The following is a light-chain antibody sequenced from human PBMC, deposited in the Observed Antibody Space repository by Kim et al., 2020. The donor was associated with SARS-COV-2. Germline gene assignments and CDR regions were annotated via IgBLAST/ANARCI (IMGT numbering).Light chain of an antibody. V-gene: IGKV1-5*03. J-gene: IGKJ2*01. CDR2: KAS. Sequence: DIQMTQSPSTLSASVGDRVTITCRASQSISSWLAWYQQRPGKAPNLLIYKASSLESGVPSRFSGSGSGTEFTLTISSLQPDDFATYYCQQYNSYAPYTFGQVTKLEI. CDR3: QQYNSYAPYT. CDR1: QSISSW.